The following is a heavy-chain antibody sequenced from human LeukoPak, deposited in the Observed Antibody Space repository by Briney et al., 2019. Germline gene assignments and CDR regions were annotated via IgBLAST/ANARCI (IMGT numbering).Heavy chain of an antibody. J-gene: IGHJ4*02. D-gene: IGHD6-13*01. V-gene: IGHV3-21*01. CDR1: GFTFSSHS. CDR3: APFSAVTHYYFDY. CDR2: ISPDSGFI. Sequence: GGSLRLSCAASGFTFSSHSLMWVRQAPGKGLEWVSSISPDSGFIYYADSVKGRFTISRDNAENSLFLQMNSLGAEDTAVYYCAPFSAVTHYYFDYWGQGTLVTVSS.